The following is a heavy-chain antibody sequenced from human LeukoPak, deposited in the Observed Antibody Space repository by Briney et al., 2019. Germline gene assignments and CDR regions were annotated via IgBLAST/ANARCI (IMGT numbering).Heavy chain of an antibody. CDR2: IYYSGST. J-gene: IGHJ4*02. CDR3: ARLADTSWSSSWEEDY. V-gene: IGHV4-39*01. CDR1: GGSISSSSSYY. D-gene: IGHD6-13*01. Sequence: PSETLSLTCTVSGGSISSSSSYYWGWIRQPPGKGLEWIGSIYYSGSTYYNPSLKSRVTISVDTSKNQFSLKLSSVTAADTAVYYCARLADTSWSSSWEEDYWGQGTLVTVSS.